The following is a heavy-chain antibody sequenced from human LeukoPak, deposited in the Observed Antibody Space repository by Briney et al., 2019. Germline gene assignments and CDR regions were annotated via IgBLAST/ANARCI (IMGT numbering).Heavy chain of an antibody. D-gene: IGHD6-13*01. J-gene: IGHJ5*02. V-gene: IGHV4-59*08. Sequence: DPSETLSLTCTVSGDSINAYYWGWIRQPPGKGLEWIGYIYFSGTTEYNPSLESRVTISVDTSKNQFPLKLSSVTAADTAVYYCARRRAEGGSNGHYNWFDPWGQGILVTVSS. CDR2: IYFSGTT. CDR1: GDSINAYY. CDR3: ARRRAEGGSNGHYNWFDP.